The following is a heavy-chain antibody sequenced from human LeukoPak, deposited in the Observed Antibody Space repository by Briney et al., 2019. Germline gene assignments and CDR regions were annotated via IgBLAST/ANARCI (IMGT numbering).Heavy chain of an antibody. CDR1: GGSFSGCY. CDR3: ARGLVRPSRYYYYGLDV. V-gene: IGHV4-34*01. CDR2: INHSGST. Sequence: TSETLSLTCAVYGGSFSGCYWSWIRQPPGKVLEWIGEINHSGSTNYNPSLKSRVTISVDTSKNQFSLKLSSVTAADTAVYYCARGLVRPSRYYYYGLDVWGQGTTVTVSS. J-gene: IGHJ6*02. D-gene: IGHD3-10*02.